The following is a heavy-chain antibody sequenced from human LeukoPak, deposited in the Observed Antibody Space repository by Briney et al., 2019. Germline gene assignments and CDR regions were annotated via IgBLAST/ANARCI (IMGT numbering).Heavy chain of an antibody. Sequence: PGGSLRLSCVASGFTFSAYNIHWVRQAPGEPLEWVSTISSTRDNYKYYGDSVRGRLTISRDNAKNSVYLQMNSLTVADTAVYFCARGTDWSPLDFDFWGRGTQVTVSS. V-gene: IGHV3-21*06. J-gene: IGHJ4*02. D-gene: IGHD3-9*01. CDR2: ISSTRDNYK. CDR3: ARGTDWSPLDFDF. CDR1: GFTFSAYN.